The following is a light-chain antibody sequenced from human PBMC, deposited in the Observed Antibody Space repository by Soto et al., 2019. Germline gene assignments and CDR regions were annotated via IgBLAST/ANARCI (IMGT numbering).Light chain of an antibody. CDR3: SSYTSSSTLNYV. J-gene: IGLJ1*01. V-gene: IGLV2-14*01. Sequence: QSVLTQPASVSGSPGQSITISCAGTGSDVGAYNLVSWYQQHPGKAPKLIIYDVSNRPSGVSNRFSGSKSGNTASLTISGLQAEDEADYYCSSYTSSSTLNYVFGTGTKVTVL. CDR1: GSDVGAYNL. CDR2: DVS.